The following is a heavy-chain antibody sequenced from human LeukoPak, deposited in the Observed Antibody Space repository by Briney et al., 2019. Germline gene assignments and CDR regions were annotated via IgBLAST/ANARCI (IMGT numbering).Heavy chain of an antibody. V-gene: IGHV4-39*01. CDR1: GGSISSSSYY. Sequence: PSETLSLTCTVSGGSISSSSYYWGWIRQPPGKEREWIGSIYYSGRTYYNPSLKSRVTISVDTSKNQFSLKLSSVTAADTAVYYCARRERFVVVPAAIPGFDPWGQGTLVTVSS. CDR2: IYYSGRT. CDR3: ARRERFVVVPAAIPGFDP. J-gene: IGHJ5*02. D-gene: IGHD2-2*01.